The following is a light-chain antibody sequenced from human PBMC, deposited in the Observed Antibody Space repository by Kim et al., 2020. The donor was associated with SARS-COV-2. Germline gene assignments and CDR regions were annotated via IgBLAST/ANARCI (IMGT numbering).Light chain of an antibody. CDR2: GTS. V-gene: IGKV3-20*01. J-gene: IGKJ2*01. CDR1: QSVPSTH. CDR3: QQFGSSMYT. Sequence: LSPGERATLSCRASQSVPSTHLAWYQQKRGKAPRLLIYGTSSRASGIPDRFSGSGSGTDFTLTISRLEPEDFAVYYCQQFGSSMYTFGQGTKLEIK.